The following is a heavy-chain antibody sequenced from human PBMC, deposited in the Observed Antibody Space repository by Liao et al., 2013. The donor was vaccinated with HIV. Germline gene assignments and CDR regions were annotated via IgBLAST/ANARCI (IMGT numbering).Heavy chain of an antibody. CDR3: ASERAAAVAEYVQH. CDR1: GGSISSSSSY. J-gene: IGHJ1*01. Sequence: QLQLQESGPGLVKPSETLSLTCTVSGGSISSSSSYWGWIRQPPGKGLEWIGSIYTSGSTNYNPSLRSRVTISLDTSKNQFSLRLTSVTAADTAVYYCASERAAAVAEYVQHWGQGTLVTVSS. D-gene: IGHD6-13*01. CDR2: IYTSGST. V-gene: IGHV4-39*07.